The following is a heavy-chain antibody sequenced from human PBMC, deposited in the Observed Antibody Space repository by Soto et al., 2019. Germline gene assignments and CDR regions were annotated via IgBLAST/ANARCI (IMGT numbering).Heavy chain of an antibody. Sequence: QLVESGGGLVQPGGSLKLSCGTSGFTFSASALHWVRQASGKGLEWVGHIKNRADNYVTTDGASLRGRFTVSRDDSKNTAYLKRNNLRTEHTAVYYCVRRVQLLAEAFDVWGRGTMVTDSS. CDR2: IKNRADNYVT. V-gene: IGHV3-73*01. J-gene: IGHJ3*01. CDR3: VRRVQLLAEAFDV. D-gene: IGHD3-10*01. CDR1: GFTFSASA.